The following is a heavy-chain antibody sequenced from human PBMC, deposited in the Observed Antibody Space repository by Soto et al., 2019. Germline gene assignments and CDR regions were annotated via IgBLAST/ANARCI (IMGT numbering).Heavy chain of an antibody. J-gene: IGHJ3*02. Sequence: QVQLVQSGAEVKKPGSSVKVSCKASGATLDTFINFGVTWVRRAPGQGLEWMGGIIPVFGTAHYAQKFQGRLTMRGDEATRTAYMELSSLRSEDTAVYYCAIGAATKILVVMYDALEIWGQGTMVTVSS. V-gene: IGHV1-69*12. CDR1: GATLDTFINFG. CDR2: IIPVFGTA. D-gene: IGHD3-22*01. CDR3: AIGAATKILVVMYDALEI.